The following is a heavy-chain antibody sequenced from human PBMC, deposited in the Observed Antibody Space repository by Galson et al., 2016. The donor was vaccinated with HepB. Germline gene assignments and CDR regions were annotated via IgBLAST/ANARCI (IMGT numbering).Heavy chain of an antibody. J-gene: IGHJ4*02. Sequence: TLRLSCAASGFMFSTYWMQCVRQAPGEGLVWVSLIDPDGTTIAYADSVRGRFSISRDNAKNTMSLQMNSLRVEDMGVYYFVRDSGTYPGYYDFWGQGTLVTVSS. V-gene: IGHV3-74*01. D-gene: IGHD1-26*01. CDR1: GFMFSTYW. CDR3: VRDSGTYPGYYDF. CDR2: IDPDGTTI.